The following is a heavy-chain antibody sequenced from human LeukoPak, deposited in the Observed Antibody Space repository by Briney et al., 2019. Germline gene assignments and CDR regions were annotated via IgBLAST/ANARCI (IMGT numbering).Heavy chain of an antibody. CDR1: GFTFSSYA. J-gene: IGHJ3*02. D-gene: IGHD1-26*01. CDR2: ISGSGGST. V-gene: IGHV3-23*01. Sequence: GESLRLSCAASGFTFSSYAMSWVRQAPGKGLEWVSAISGSGGSTYYADSVKGRFTISRDNAKNSLYLQMNSLRAEDTAVYYCAILIVSGSYVGDDAFDIWGQGTMVTVSS. CDR3: AILIVSGSYVGDDAFDI.